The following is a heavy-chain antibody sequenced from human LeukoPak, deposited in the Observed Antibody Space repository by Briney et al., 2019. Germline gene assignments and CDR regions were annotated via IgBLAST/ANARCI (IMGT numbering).Heavy chain of an antibody. D-gene: IGHD6-6*01. CDR3: ASNPRRAYWFDP. Sequence: GGSLRLSCAASGFTFSSYAMSWVRQAPGKGLEWVAVISYDGSNKYYADSVKGRFTISRDNSKNTLYVQMNSLRAEDTAVYYCASNPRRAYWFDPWGQGTLVTVSS. CDR2: ISYDGSNK. CDR1: GFTFSSYA. J-gene: IGHJ5*02. V-gene: IGHV3-30-3*01.